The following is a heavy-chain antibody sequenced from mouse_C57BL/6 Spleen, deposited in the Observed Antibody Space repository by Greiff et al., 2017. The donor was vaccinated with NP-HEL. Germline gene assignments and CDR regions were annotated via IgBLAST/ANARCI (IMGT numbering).Heavy chain of an antibody. CDR1: GYTFTSYG. J-gene: IGHJ3*01. V-gene: IGHV1-81*01. CDR3: ARGITTVVATGAY. D-gene: IGHD1-1*01. Sequence: VKLVESGAELARPGASVKLSCKASGYTFTSYGISWVKQRTGQGLEWIGEIYPRSGNTYYNEKFKGKATLTADKSSSTAYMELRSLTSEDSAVYFCARGITTVVATGAYWGQGTLVTVSA. CDR2: IYPRSGNT.